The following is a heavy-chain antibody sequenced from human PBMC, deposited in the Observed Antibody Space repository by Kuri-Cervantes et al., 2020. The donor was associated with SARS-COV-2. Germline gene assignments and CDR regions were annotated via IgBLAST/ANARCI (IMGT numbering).Heavy chain of an antibody. Sequence: SQTLSLTCAVSGYSISSGYYWSWIRQPPGKGLEWIGEINHSGSTNYNPSLKSRVTITVDTSKNQFSLKLSSVTAADTAVYYCARRGAGSSSAAFDIWGQGTMVTVSS. J-gene: IGHJ3*02. D-gene: IGHD6-6*01. CDR3: ARRGAGSSSAAFDI. V-gene: IGHV4-38-2*01. CDR1: GYSISSGYY. CDR2: INHSGST.